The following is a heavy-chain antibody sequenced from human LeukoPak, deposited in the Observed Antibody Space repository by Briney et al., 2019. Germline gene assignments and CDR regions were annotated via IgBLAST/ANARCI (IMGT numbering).Heavy chain of an antibody. CDR1: GFTFSSYG. D-gene: IGHD2-15*01. V-gene: IGHV3-23*01. CDR3: AKDRCSGGSCYFDY. CDR2: ISGSGGST. Sequence: GTLRLSCAASGFTFSSYGMSWVRQAPGKGLEWVSAISGSGGSTYYADSVKGRFTISRDNSKNTLYLQMNSLRAEDTAVYYCAKDRCSGGSCYFDYWGQGTLVTVSS. J-gene: IGHJ4*02.